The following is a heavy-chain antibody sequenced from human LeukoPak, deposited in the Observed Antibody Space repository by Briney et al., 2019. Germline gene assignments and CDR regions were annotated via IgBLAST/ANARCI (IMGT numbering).Heavy chain of an antibody. Sequence: GGSLRLSCAASGFTFSSYAMSWVRQAPGKGLEWVSAISGSGGSIYYADSVKGRFTISRDNSKNTLYLQMNSLRAEDTSIYFCAKALEQETVIALDSWGQGTLVTVSS. V-gene: IGHV3-23*01. CDR3: AKALEQETVIALDS. D-gene: IGHD6-13*01. CDR2: ISGSGGSI. CDR1: GFTFSSYA. J-gene: IGHJ4*02.